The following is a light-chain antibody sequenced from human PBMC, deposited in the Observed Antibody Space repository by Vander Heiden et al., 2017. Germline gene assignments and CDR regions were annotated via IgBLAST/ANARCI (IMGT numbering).Light chain of an antibody. CDR3: AAWDDSLSGPV. J-gene: IGLJ3*02. V-gene: IGLV1-47*01. CDR2: RNN. Sequence: GQRVTISCSGSSSNIGSNYVYWYQQLPGTAPKLLIYRNNQRPSGVPDRSSGSKSGTSASLAISGLRSEDEADYYCAAWDDSLSGPVFGGGTKLTVL. CDR1: SSNIGSNY.